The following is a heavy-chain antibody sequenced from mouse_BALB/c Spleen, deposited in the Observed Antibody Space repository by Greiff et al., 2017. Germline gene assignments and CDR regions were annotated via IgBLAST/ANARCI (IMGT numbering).Heavy chain of an antibody. Sequence: EVKLMESGGGLVQPGGSRKLSCAASGFTFSSFGMHWVRQAPEKGLEWVAYISSGSSTIYYADTVKGRFTISRDNPKNTLFLQMTSLRSEDTAMYYCARGGNYPYYYAMDYWGQGTTLTVSS. D-gene: IGHD2-1*01. V-gene: IGHV5-17*02. CDR1: GFTFSSFG. CDR3: ARGGNYPYYYAMDY. CDR2: ISSGSSTI. J-gene: IGHJ4*01.